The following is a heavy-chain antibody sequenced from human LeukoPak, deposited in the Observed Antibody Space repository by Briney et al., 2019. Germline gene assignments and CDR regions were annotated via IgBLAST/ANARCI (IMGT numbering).Heavy chain of an antibody. CDR1: GGSISSSNW. CDR3: ARDRIAAAGKVSYAFDI. V-gene: IGHV4-4*02. J-gene: IGHJ3*02. D-gene: IGHD6-13*01. Sequence: PSGTLSLTCAVSGGSISSSNWWSWVRQPPGKGLEWIGQIYHSGSTNYNPSLKSRVTISVDKSKNQFSLKLRSVTAADTAVYYCARDRIAAAGKVSYAFDIWGQGTMVTVSS. CDR2: IYHSGST.